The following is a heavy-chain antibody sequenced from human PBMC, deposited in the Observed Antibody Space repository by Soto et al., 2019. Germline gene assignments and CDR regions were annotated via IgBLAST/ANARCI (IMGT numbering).Heavy chain of an antibody. D-gene: IGHD3-3*01. V-gene: IGHV1-69*13. J-gene: IGHJ6*02. CDR1: GGTFSSYA. CDR3: ARDDTYYDFWSGYPHYYYYGMDV. Sequence: SVKVSCKAPGGTFSSYAISWVRQAPGQGLEWMGGIIPIFGTANYAQKFQGRVTITADESTSTAYMELSSLRSEDTAVYYCARDDTYYDFWSGYPHYYYYGMDVWGQGTTVTVSS. CDR2: IIPIFGTA.